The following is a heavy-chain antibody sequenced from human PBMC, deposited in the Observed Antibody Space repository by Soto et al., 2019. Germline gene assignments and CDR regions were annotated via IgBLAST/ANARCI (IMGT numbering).Heavy chain of an antibody. CDR1: GGSIGSGGYS. V-gene: IGHV4-34*01. Sequence: SETLSLTCAVSGGSIGSGGYSWSWIRQPPGTGLEWIGEINHSGSTNYNPSLKSRVTISVDTSKNQFSLKLTSVTAADTAVYYCARDKITGLFDYWGQGTLVTVSS. CDR3: ARDKITGLFDY. D-gene: IGHD2-8*02. J-gene: IGHJ4*02. CDR2: INHSGST.